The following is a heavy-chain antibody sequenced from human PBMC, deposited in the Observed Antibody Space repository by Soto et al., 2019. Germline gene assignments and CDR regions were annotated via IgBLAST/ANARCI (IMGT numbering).Heavy chain of an antibody. CDR2: INPNSGGT. CDR3: VRSLTEGYCTITGCYTRPLYGMDV. Sequence: QEQLVQSGAEVKKPGASVKVSCKASGYTFSGYYIHWLRQAPGQGLEWMGWINPNSGGTNYAQKFQGRVTVTRDTATSTAYMELSRITSDDTAVYYCVRSLTEGYCTITGCYTRPLYGMDVWGQGTTVTVSS. J-gene: IGHJ6*02. D-gene: IGHD2-2*02. CDR1: GYTFSGYY. V-gene: IGHV1-2*02.